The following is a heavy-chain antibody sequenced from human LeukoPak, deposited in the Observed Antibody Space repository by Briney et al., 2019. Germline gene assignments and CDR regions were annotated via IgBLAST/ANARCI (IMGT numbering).Heavy chain of an antibody. CDR2: INHSGST. J-gene: IGHJ6*02. D-gene: IGHD3-10*01. CDR3: ARCEGWFGYYYYGMDV. V-gene: IGHV4-34*01. CDR1: GGSFSGYY. Sequence: PSETLSLTCAVYGGSFSGYYWSWIRQPPGKGLEWIGEINHSGSTNYNPSLKSRVTISVETSKKQFSLKMRYVTDAGTAVYYCARCEGWFGYYYYGMDVLCQGTTVTVSS.